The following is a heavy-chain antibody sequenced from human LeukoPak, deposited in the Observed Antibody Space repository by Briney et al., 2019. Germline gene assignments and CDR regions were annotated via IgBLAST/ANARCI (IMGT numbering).Heavy chain of an antibody. CDR1: GFTSSSYA. Sequence: GGSLRLSCAASGFTSSSYAMSWVRQAPGKGLEWVSGISTSGGSTYYADSVKGRFTISRDNSKNTLYLQMNSLGAEDTAVYYCATRRGGALDIWGQGTMVTVSS. V-gene: IGHV3-23*01. CDR3: ATRRGGALDI. D-gene: IGHD3-10*01. J-gene: IGHJ3*02. CDR2: ISTSGGST.